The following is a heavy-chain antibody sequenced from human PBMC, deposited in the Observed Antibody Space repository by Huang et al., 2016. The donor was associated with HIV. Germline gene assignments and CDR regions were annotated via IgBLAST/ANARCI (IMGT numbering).Heavy chain of an antibody. D-gene: IGHD2-15*01. CDR3: ARHDIYCGGGSCSGFDS. Sequence: QLQLQESGPGLVKPSETLSLTCTVSGGSISSTNYYWGWVRQPPGKGLEWIGSIFYGGNTYYNLPLKSRGTISVDSSRNQFSLKLSSVTAADTAVYYCARHDIYCGGGSCSGFDSWGQGTLVTVSS. CDR1: GGSISSTNYY. CDR2: IFYGGNT. J-gene: IGHJ4*02. V-gene: IGHV4-39*01.